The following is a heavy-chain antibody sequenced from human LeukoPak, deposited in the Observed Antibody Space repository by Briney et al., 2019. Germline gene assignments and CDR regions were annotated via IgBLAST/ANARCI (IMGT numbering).Heavy chain of an antibody. CDR2: IYYSGST. CDR3: ARYQLLFNYYGMDV. CDR1: GGSFSGYY. V-gene: IGHV4-59*01. J-gene: IGHJ6*02. D-gene: IGHD2-2*01. Sequence: PSETLSLTCAVYGGSFSGYYWSWIRQPPGKGLEWIGYIYYSGSTNYNPSLKSRVTISVDTSKNQFSLKLSSVTAADTAVYYCARYQLLFNYYGMDVWGQGTTVTVSS.